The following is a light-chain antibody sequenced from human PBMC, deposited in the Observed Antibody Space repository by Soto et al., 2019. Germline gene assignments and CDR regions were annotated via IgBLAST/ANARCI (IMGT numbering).Light chain of an antibody. CDR3: HSYDSDNVI. Sequence: NFMLTQPHSVSESPGKTVTISCTRSSGSIASNYVQWYQQRPGSAPTSVIYDDNQRPSGVPDRFSGSIDSSSNSASLTISGLKTEDEADYYCHSYDSDNVIFGGGTKLPVL. V-gene: IGLV6-57*04. J-gene: IGLJ2*01. CDR1: SGSIASNY. CDR2: DDN.